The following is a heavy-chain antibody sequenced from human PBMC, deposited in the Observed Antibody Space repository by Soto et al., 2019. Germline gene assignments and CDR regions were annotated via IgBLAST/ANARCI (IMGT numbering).Heavy chain of an antibody. CDR3: ASHSSLRGYCISTSCYGYYYGMDV. CDR1: GGTFSSYA. CDR2: IIPIFGTA. D-gene: IGHD2-2*01. Sequence: QVQLVQSGAEVKKPGSSVKVSCKASGGTFSSYAISWVRQAPGQGLEWMGGIIPIFGTADYAQKFQGRVTMTAEESRSTAYMELSSLRSEDTAVYYCASHSSLRGYCISTSCYGYYYGMDVWGQGTTVTVSS. V-gene: IGHV1-69*12. J-gene: IGHJ6*02.